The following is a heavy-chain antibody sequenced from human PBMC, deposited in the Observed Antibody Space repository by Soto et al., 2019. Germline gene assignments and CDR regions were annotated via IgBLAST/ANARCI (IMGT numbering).Heavy chain of an antibody. CDR1: GFTFSNYA. CDR3: AKTAEAVAGTVYGY. V-gene: IGHV3-23*01. D-gene: IGHD6-19*01. CDR2: IGGSGGT. J-gene: IGHJ4*02. Sequence: GGSLRLSCAASGFTFSNYAMGWVRQAPGKGLEWVSAIGGSGGTYYADSVKGRFTISRDNSKSTLYLQTSSLRAEDTAVYYCAKTAEAVAGTVYGYWGQGTLVTVSS.